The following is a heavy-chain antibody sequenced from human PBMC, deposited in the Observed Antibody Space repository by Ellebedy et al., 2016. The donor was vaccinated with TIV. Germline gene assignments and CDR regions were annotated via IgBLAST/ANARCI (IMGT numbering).Heavy chain of an antibody. CDR3: AKDGSKCGDDCYFSGPDAFDI. CDR1: GFTFSSYA. CDR2: ISGSGGTT. Sequence: GGSLRLSXAASGFTFSSYAMSWVRQAPGKGLEWVSVISGSGGTTYDADSVKGRFTISRDNSKNTLYLQMNSLRAEDTAVYFCAKDGSKCGDDCYFSGPDAFDIWGQGTMVTVSS. V-gene: IGHV3-23*01. D-gene: IGHD2-21*01. J-gene: IGHJ3*02.